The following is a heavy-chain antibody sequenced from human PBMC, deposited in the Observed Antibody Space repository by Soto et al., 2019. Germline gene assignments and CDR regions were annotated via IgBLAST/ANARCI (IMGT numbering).Heavy chain of an antibody. Sequence: ELQLLEYGGGLVQPGGSLRLASAGSGFISIAHAMNWVRQATGKGVAWVASIIGNGEHTNYRSSVKGRFTMSRDNSKNTLLLQMNMLRAEDTARYYCAKIDCASFRCRLIDYWGQGTLVTVSS. CDR3: AKIDCASFRCRLIDY. D-gene: IGHD2-8*01. J-gene: IGHJ4*02. V-gene: IGHV3-23*01. CDR1: GFISIAHA. CDR2: IIGNGEHT.